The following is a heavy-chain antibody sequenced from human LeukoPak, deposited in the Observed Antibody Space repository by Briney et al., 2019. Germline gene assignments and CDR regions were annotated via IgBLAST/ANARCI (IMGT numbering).Heavy chain of an antibody. D-gene: IGHD3-10*01. V-gene: IGHV3-30*03. Sequence: GGSLRLSCTASGFTFSTYGIHCVRQAPGKGLEWVAVVSYDGSSKYYADSVKGRFTISRDNSKNTLYLQMNSLRAEDTAVYYCATDYYDSGSYYIRGFFDYWGQGTLVTVSS. J-gene: IGHJ4*02. CDR1: GFTFSTYG. CDR3: ATDYYDSGSYYIRGFFDY. CDR2: VSYDGSSK.